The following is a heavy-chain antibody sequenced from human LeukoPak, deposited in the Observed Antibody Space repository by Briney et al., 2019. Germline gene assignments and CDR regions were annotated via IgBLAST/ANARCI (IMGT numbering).Heavy chain of an antibody. J-gene: IGHJ6*03. CDR1: GGSISSYY. D-gene: IGHD6-13*01. CDR3: ARGQQLVRYYYYYMDV. Sequence: SETLSLTCTVPGGSISSYYWSWIRQPPGKGLEWIGYIYYSGSTNYNPSLKSRVTISVDTSKNQFSLKLSSVTAADTAVYYCARGQQLVRYYYYYMDVWGKGTTVTISS. CDR2: IYYSGST. V-gene: IGHV4-59*01.